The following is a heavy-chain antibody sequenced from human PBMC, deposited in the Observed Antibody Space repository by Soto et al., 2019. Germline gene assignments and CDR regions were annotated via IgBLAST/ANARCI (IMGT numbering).Heavy chain of an antibody. D-gene: IGHD4-17*01. J-gene: IGHJ5*02. CDR1: GGSIGSYH. Sequence: SETLSLTCTVSGGSIGSYHWSWVRQPPGKGLEWIASVYYTGTTNYNPSLGSRVTISIDAPENQISLKLTSATAADTAFYYCARDTVLTGMFDLWGQGTLVTVSS. CDR3: ARDTVLTGMFDL. V-gene: IGHV4-59*01. CDR2: VYYTGTT.